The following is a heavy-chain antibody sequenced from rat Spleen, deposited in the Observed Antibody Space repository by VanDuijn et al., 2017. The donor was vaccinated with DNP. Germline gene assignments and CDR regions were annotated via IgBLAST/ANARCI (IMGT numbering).Heavy chain of an antibody. Sequence: EVQLQESGPGLVKPSQSLSLTCSVTGYSITSHYWGWIRKFPGNKLEWMGSVNSAGNTNYNPSLKSRISITRDTSKNQFFLQLNSVTTEDTATYYCASPYGYSDYWGQGVMVTVSS. V-gene: IGHV3-3*01. D-gene: IGHD1-7*01. J-gene: IGHJ2*01. CDR2: VNSAGNT. CDR1: GYSITSHY. CDR3: ASPYGYSDY.